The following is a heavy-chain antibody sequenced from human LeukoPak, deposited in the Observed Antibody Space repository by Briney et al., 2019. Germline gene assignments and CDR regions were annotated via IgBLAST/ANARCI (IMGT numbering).Heavy chain of an antibody. J-gene: IGHJ4*02. D-gene: IGHD5-24*01. Sequence: PSETLSLTCAVYGGSFSGYYWSWIRQPPGKGLEWIGEINHSGSTNYNPSLKSRVTISVDTSKNQFSLKLSSVTAADTAVYYCASVPLRDGYNPWGQGTLVTGSS. CDR3: ASVPLRDGYNP. CDR2: INHSGST. V-gene: IGHV4-34*01. CDR1: GGSFSGYY.